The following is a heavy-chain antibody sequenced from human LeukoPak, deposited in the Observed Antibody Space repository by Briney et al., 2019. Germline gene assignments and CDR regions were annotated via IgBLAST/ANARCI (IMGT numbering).Heavy chain of an antibody. CDR1: GGTFSSYA. CDR3: ARVGDDIVAGGSWFDP. Sequence: SVEVSCKASGGTFSSYAISWVRQAPGQGLEWMGGIIPIFGSANYAQNFQGRVTITADESTTTAYMELSSLRSEDTAVYYCARVGDDIVAGGSWFDPWGQGTLVTVSS. J-gene: IGHJ5*02. D-gene: IGHD5-12*01. CDR2: IIPIFGSA. V-gene: IGHV1-69*13.